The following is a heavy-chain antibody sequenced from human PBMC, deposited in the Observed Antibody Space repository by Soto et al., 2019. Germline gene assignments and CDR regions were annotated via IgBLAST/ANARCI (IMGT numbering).Heavy chain of an antibody. CDR1: GGTFSSYA. Sequence: GASVKVSCKASGGTFSSYAISWVRQAPGQGLEWMGGIIPIFGTANYAQKFQGRVTITADKSTSTAYMELSSLRSEDTAVYYCAAELRRFGELLSTHFDYWGQGTPVTVSS. D-gene: IGHD3-10*01. CDR2: IIPIFGTA. J-gene: IGHJ4*02. CDR3: AAELRRFGELLSTHFDY. V-gene: IGHV1-69*06.